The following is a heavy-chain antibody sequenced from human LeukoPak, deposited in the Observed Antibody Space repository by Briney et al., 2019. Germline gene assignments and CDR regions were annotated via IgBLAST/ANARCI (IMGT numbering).Heavy chain of an antibody. CDR3: ATGPFSIAARPNWFDP. Sequence: GASVKVSCKASGGTFSSYAISWVRQAPGQGLEWMEGIIPIFGTANYAQKFQGRVTITTDESTSTAYMELSSLRSEDTAVYYCATGPFSIAARPNWFDPWGQGTLVTVSS. CDR2: IIPIFGTA. CDR1: GGTFSSYA. V-gene: IGHV1-69*05. J-gene: IGHJ5*02. D-gene: IGHD6-6*01.